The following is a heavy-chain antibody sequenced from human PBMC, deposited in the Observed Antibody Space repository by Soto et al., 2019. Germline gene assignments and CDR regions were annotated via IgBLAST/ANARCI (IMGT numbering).Heavy chain of an antibody. D-gene: IGHD4-17*01. Sequence: GGSLRLSCAASGFTFDDYAMHWVRQAPGKGLEWVSGISWNSGSIGYADSVKGRFTISRDNAKNSLYLQMNSLRAEDTALYYCAKGPYGDYEYYYYMDVWGKGTTVTVSS. V-gene: IGHV3-9*01. J-gene: IGHJ6*03. CDR2: ISWNSGSI. CDR1: GFTFDDYA. CDR3: AKGPYGDYEYYYYMDV.